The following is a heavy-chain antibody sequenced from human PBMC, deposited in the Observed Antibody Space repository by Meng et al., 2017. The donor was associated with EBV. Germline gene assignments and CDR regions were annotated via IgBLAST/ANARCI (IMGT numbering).Heavy chain of an antibody. D-gene: IGHD4-17*01. CDR3: ARGRDGDYALVY. Sequence: QVQLVQSGAEVKKAGAPVKVPCKASGYTFTSYDINWVRQATGQGLEWMGWMNPNSGNTGYAQKFQGRVTMTRNTSISTAYMELSSLRSEDTAVYYCARGRDGDYALVYWGQGTLVTVSS. V-gene: IGHV1-8*01. CDR1: GYTFTSYD. J-gene: IGHJ4*02. CDR2: MNPNSGNT.